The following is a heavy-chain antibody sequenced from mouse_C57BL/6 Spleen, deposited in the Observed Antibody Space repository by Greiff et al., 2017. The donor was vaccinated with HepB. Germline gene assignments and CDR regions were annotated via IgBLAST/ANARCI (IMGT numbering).Heavy chain of an antibody. CDR1: GYTFTEYT. CDR3: ARHEDGGYDYDYAMDY. J-gene: IGHJ4*01. V-gene: IGHV1-62-2*01. D-gene: IGHD2-4*01. Sequence: VQLQQSGAELVKPGASVKLSCKASGYTFTEYTIHWVKQRSGQGLEWIGWFYPGSGSIKYNEKFKDKATLTADKSSSTVYMVLSRLTSEDSAVYFCARHEDGGYDYDYAMDYWGQGTSVTVSS. CDR2: FYPGSGSI.